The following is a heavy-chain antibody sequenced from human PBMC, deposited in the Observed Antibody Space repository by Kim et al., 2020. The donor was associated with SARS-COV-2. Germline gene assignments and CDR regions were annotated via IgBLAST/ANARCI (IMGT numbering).Heavy chain of an antibody. D-gene: IGHD2-2*01. J-gene: IGHJ5*02. Sequence: KPSLRSRVSISVDTSKNQFSLKLNSVTAADTAVYYCARYCSSTSCWWFDPWGQGTLVTVSS. V-gene: IGHV4-31*02. CDR3: ARYCSSTSCWWFDP.